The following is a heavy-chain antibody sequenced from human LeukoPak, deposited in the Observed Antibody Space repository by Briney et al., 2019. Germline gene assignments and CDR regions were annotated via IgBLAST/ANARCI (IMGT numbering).Heavy chain of an antibody. Sequence: PGGSLRLSCAASGFTFSTYWMAWVRQAPGKRLEWVANMNEDGSEKNYVDSVKGRFTISRDNAKNSLYLQMSSLRAEDTSLYYCARDRGWSTFDMWGQGTMVTVS. V-gene: IGHV3-7*04. D-gene: IGHD2-15*01. CDR3: ARDRGWSTFDM. J-gene: IGHJ3*02. CDR2: MNEDGSEK. CDR1: GFTFSTYW.